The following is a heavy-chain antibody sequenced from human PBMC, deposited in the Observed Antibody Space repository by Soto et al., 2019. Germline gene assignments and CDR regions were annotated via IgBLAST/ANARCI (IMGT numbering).Heavy chain of an antibody. V-gene: IGHV1-8*01. D-gene: IGHD1-20*01. Sequence: QVQLVQSGAEVKKPGASVKVSCKASGYTFTSYDINWVRQATGQGLEWMGWMNPNSGNTGYAQKFQGRVTMTRNTXIXTXXRELSSVRSEDTAVYYCARGHRITGTTPGVYYFDYWGQGTLVADSS. CDR3: ARGHRITGTTPGVYYFDY. CDR2: MNPNSGNT. J-gene: IGHJ4*02. CDR1: GYTFTSYD.